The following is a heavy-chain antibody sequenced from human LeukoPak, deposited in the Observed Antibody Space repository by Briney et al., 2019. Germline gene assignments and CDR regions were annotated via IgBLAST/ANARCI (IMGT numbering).Heavy chain of an antibody. CDR1: GFTVSSNY. D-gene: IGHD6-13*01. CDR2: IYSGGST. V-gene: IGHV3-66*01. J-gene: IGHJ4*02. CDR3: ARSQYSSSWNYFDY. Sequence: GGSLRLSCAASGFTVSSNYMSWVRQAPGKGLEWVSVIYSGGSTYYADSVKGRFTISRDNSKNTLYLQMNSLRAEDTAVYYCARSQYSSSWNYFDYWGQGTLVTVSS.